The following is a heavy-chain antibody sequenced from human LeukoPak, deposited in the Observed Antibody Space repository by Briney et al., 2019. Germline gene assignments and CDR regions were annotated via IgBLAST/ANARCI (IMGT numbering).Heavy chain of an antibody. D-gene: IGHD3-22*01. CDR3: ARWCYYDSSGYLHDAFDI. Sequence: GGSLRLSCAASGFTLSSNYMSWVRQAPGKGLEGVSVIYSGGSTYYADSVKGRFTISRDNSKNTLYLQMNSLRAEDTAVYYCARWCYYDSSGYLHDAFDIWGQGTMVTVSS. CDR1: GFTLSSNY. J-gene: IGHJ3*02. CDR2: IYSGGST. V-gene: IGHV3-66*02.